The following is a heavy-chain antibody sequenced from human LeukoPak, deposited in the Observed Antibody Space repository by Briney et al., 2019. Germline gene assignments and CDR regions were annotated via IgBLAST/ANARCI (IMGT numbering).Heavy chain of an antibody. J-gene: IGHJ4*02. D-gene: IGHD5-12*01. CDR2: ISSSSTYI. CDR1: GFSFRSYT. V-gene: IGHV3-21*01. Sequence: PGGSLRLSCAVSGFSFRSYTMNWVRQAPGKGLEWVSSISSSSTYIYSADSVKGRFTISRDNAKNSLYLQMNSLRAEDTAVYYCARDQGYSGIYWGQGTLVTVSS. CDR3: ARDQGYSGIY.